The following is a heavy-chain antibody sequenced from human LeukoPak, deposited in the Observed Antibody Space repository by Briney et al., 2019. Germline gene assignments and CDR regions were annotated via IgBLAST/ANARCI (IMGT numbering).Heavy chain of an antibody. D-gene: IGHD3-9*01. J-gene: IGHJ4*02. CDR2: INRGGRGT. CDR1: GFTFSSDW. CDR3: ARHPYDILTGPSFDY. Sequence: GGSLRLSCAASGFTFSSDWMHWVRQAPGKGRVWVSRINRGGRGTTYADSVKGRFTIYRDNAKNPLYLQMTSLRPEDTAVYYCARHPYDILTGPSFDYWGQGTLVTVSS. V-gene: IGHV3-74*01.